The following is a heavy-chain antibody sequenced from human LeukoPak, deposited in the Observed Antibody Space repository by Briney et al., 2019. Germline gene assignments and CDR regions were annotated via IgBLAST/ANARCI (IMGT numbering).Heavy chain of an antibody. Sequence: SETLSLTCTVSGGSISSYYWSWIRQPPGKGLEWIGYIYYSGSTNYNPSLKSRVTISVDTSKNQFSLKLSSVTAADTAVYYCARGKSSSWNLYYYYYMDVWGKGTTVTVSS. CDR2: IYYSGST. D-gene: IGHD6-13*01. V-gene: IGHV4-59*12. CDR1: GGSISSYY. CDR3: ARGKSSSWNLYYYYYMDV. J-gene: IGHJ6*03.